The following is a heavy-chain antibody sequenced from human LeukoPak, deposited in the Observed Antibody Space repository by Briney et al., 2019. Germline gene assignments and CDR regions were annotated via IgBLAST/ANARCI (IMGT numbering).Heavy chain of an antibody. V-gene: IGHV3-23*01. CDR1: GFTFSDYA. CDR2: ISGSGGSI. J-gene: IGHJ5*02. D-gene: IGHD1-20*01. Sequence: GGSLRLSCTASGFTFSDYAMSWVRQAPGKGLEWVSGISGSGGSIRYADSVKGRFIISRDNSKNTLYLQMNSLRAEDTAVYYCAKIGGGITDWFDPWGQGTLVTVSS. CDR3: AKIGGGITDWFDP.